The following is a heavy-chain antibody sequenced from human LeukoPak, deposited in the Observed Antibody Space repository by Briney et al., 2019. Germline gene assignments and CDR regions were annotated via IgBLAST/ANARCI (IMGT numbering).Heavy chain of an antibody. V-gene: IGHV3-23*01. D-gene: IGHD3-22*01. CDR3: AKGPNRYYYETSGDDS. CDR2: ISPSGDIT. J-gene: IGHJ4*02. Sequence: PGGSLRLSCAASGFTFSNHGMNWVRQAPGKGLEWVSGISPSGDITYYADSVKGRFTISRDNSKNTLYLQMNSLRAEDTALYYCAKGPNRYYYETSGDDSWGQGTLVTVSS. CDR1: GFTFSNHG.